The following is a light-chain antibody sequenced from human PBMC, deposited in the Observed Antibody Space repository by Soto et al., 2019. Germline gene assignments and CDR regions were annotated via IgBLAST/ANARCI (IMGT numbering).Light chain of an antibody. CDR3: QEYDKLPQT. CDR2: GAS. CDR1: QSVSTN. Sequence: EILMTQSPGSLSVSPGERATLSCRASQSVSTNLAWYQQKPGQAPRLLIYGASTRATGIPATFSGSGSGTEFNLSLGRMQSGHFAFYYSQEYDKLPQTLGQGTRVDIK. J-gene: IGKJ1*01. V-gene: IGKV3-15*01.